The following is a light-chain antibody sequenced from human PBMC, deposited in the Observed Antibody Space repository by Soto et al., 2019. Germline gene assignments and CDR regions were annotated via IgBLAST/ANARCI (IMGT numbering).Light chain of an antibody. CDR3: AAWDDSLSGRV. J-gene: IGLJ3*02. CDR1: RSNIGSNY. V-gene: IGLV1-47*01. CDR2: RND. Sequence: QSVLTQPPSASGTPGQRVTISCSGSRSNIGSNYVYWYQQLPGTAPKLLMYRNDQRPSGVPDRFSGSKSGTSGSLAISGLRSEDEADYYCAAWDDSLSGRVFGRGTKLTVL.